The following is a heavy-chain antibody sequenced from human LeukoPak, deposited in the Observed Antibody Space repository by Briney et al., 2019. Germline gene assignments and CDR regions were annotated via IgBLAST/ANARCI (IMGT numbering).Heavy chain of an antibody. V-gene: IGHV4-31*03. CDR3: ATDHLAAAGYNWFDP. CDR2: ISYSGSP. D-gene: IGHD6-13*01. Sequence: SETLSLTCTVSGGSITSGDSFWTWIRQHPEKGLEWLGYISYSGSPYCNPTLQTRVTISSDMSKNQFSLKLASVTAADTAVYYCATDHLAAAGYNWFDPWGQGTLVTVSS. J-gene: IGHJ5*02. CDR1: GGSITSGDSF.